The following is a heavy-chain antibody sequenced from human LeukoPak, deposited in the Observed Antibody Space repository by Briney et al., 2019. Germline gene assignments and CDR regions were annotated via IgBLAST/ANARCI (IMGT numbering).Heavy chain of an antibody. J-gene: IGHJ6*03. V-gene: IGHV4-39*01. Sequence: PSETLSLTCTVSGGSISSSSYYWGWIRQPPGKGLEWIGSIYYSGSTYYNPSLKSRVTISVDTSKNQFSLKLSSVTAADTAVYYCARHAPEYEDIVVVPAKERYYYYYYYMDVWGKGTTVTISS. CDR3: ARHAPEYEDIVVVPAKERYYYYYYYMDV. CDR2: IYYSGST. CDR1: GGSISSSSYY. D-gene: IGHD2-2*01.